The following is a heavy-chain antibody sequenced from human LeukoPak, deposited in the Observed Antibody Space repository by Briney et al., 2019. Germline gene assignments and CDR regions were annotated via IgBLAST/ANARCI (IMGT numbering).Heavy chain of an antibody. CDR3: ARYPLSYSSNWHYYFDY. CDR2: ISGSNGNT. J-gene: IGHJ4*02. Sequence: GASVKVSCKASGYTFTSYGVSWVRQAPGQGLEWMGWISGSNGNTNNAQKVQGRVTMTTDTSTSTAYTELRSLRSDDTAVYYCARYPLSYSSNWHYYFDYWGQGTLLTVSS. V-gene: IGHV1-18*01. D-gene: IGHD6-13*01. CDR1: GYTFTSYG.